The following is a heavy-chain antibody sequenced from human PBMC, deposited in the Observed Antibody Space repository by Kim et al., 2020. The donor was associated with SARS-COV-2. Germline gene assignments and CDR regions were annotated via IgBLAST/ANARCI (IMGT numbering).Heavy chain of an antibody. V-gene: IGHV3-30*07. J-gene: IGHJ4*02. Sequence: VKGRFTISRDNSKNTLYLQMNSLRAEDTAVYYCARGHYGDYVGTEYYFDYWGQGTLVTVSS. CDR3: ARGHYGDYVGTEYYFDY. D-gene: IGHD4-17*01.